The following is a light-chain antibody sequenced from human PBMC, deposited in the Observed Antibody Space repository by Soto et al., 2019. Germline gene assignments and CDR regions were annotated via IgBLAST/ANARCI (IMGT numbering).Light chain of an antibody. CDR1: NSNIGNNY. Sequence: QSVLTQPPSVSAAPGQKVTISCSGTNSNIGNNYVSWYQQLPGTAPKLLIYDNNKRPSGIPDRFSGSKSGTSATLGITGLQTGDEADYYCGTWDSGLSVVLFGGGTKVTVL. V-gene: IGLV1-51*01. CDR2: DNN. CDR3: GTWDSGLSVVL. J-gene: IGLJ2*01.